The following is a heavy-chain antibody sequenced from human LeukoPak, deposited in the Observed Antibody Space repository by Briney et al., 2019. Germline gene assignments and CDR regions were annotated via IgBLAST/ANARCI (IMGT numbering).Heavy chain of an antibody. J-gene: IGHJ3*02. CDR1: GYTFRSYE. CDR3: GTLGSVIGYVGGANAFDM. D-gene: IGHD3-10*01. CDR2: ISSSGSTI. Sequence: PGGSLRLSCAACGYTFRSYEINWLRQAPGKGLEWVSYISSSGSTIYLADSVKGRFTISRDNAKNSLFLQMTSLGAEDKALYYCGTLGSVIGYVGGANAFDMWGQGTMVTVSS. V-gene: IGHV3-48*03.